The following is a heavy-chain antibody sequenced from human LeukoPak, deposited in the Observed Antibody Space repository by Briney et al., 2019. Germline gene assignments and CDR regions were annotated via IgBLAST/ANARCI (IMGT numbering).Heavy chain of an antibody. V-gene: IGHV3-21*01. D-gene: IGHD7-27*01. CDR2: ISSSSSYI. Sequence: PGGSLRLSCAASGFTFSSYSMNWVRQAPGKGLEWFSSISSSSSYIYYADSVKGRFTISRDNAKNSLYLQMNSLRAEDTAVYYCARAGTLPNWGDYYFDYWGQGTLVTVSS. J-gene: IGHJ4*02. CDR1: GFTFSSYS. CDR3: ARAGTLPNWGDYYFDY.